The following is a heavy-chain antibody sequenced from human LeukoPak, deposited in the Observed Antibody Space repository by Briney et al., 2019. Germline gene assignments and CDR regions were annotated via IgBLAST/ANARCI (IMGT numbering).Heavy chain of an antibody. D-gene: IGHD3-16*02. J-gene: IGHJ4*02. CDR2: ISSSGGST. CDR3: ARSLSSRFSGPRRPYYFDS. V-gene: IGHV3-23*01. CDR1: GFSFSSYW. Sequence: PGGSLRLSCAASGFSFSSYWMSWVRQAPGKGLQWVSGISSSGGSTYYVDSVKGRFTISTDNSKNTLYLQMNSLRAEDTAVYYCARSLSSRFSGPRRPYYFDSWGQGTLVTVSS.